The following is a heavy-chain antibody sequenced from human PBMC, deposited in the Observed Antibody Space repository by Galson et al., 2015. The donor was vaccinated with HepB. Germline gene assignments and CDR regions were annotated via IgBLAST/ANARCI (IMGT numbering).Heavy chain of an antibody. CDR2: IGTAGDT. CDR3: ARVADDYGGNPYDY. D-gene: IGHD4-23*01. J-gene: IGHJ4*02. V-gene: IGHV3-13*01. CDR1: GFTFSSYD. Sequence: SLRLSCAASGFTFSSYDMHWVRQATGKGLEWVSAIGTAGDTYYPGSVKGRFTISRENAKNSLYLQMNSLRAGDTAVYYCARVADDYGGNPYDYWGQGTLVTVSS.